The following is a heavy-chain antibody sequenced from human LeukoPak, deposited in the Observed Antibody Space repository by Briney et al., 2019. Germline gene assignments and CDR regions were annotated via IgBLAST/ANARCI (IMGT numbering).Heavy chain of an antibody. V-gene: IGHV1-2*02. J-gene: IGHJ4*02. CDR3: ACRSKTTLFDY. D-gene: IGHD4-17*01. CDR1: GYTFTGYY. CDR2: INPNSGGT. Sequence: ASVKVSCKASGYTFTGYYMHWVRQAPGQGLEWMGWINPNSGGTNYVQKFQGRVTMTRDTSISTAYMELSRLRSDDTAVYYCACRSKTTLFDYWGQGTLVTVSS.